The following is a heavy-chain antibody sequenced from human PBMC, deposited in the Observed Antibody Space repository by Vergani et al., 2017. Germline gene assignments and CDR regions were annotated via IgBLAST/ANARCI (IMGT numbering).Heavy chain of an antibody. D-gene: IGHD6-6*01. CDR2: ISSSSSTI. J-gene: IGHJ4*02. CDR3: ARGRAGRPGPADY. CDR1: GFTFSSYS. V-gene: IGHV3-48*01. Sequence: EVQLVESGGGLVQPGGSLRLSCAASGFTFSSYSMNWVRQAPGKGLEWVSYISSSSSTIDYADSVKGRFTISRDNAKNSQYLQMNSLRAEDTAVYYCARGRAGRPGPADYWGQGTLVTVSS.